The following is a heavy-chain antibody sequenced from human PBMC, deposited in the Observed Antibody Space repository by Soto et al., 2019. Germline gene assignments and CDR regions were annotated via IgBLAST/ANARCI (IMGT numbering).Heavy chain of an antibody. V-gene: IGHV3-30-3*01. J-gene: IGHJ6*02. Sequence: QVQLVESGGGVVQPGRSLRLSCAASGFTFSSYAMHWVRQAPGKGLEWVAVISYDGSNKYYADSVKGRFTISRDNSKNTLYLQMNSLRAEDTAVYYCARDPRLLGFGDGFYYYGMDVWGQGTTVTVSS. CDR3: ARDPRLLGFGDGFYYYGMDV. CDR1: GFTFSSYA. D-gene: IGHD3-10*01. CDR2: ISYDGSNK.